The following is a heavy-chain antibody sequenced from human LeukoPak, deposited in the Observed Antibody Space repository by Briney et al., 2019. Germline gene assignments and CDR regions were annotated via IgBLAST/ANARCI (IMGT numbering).Heavy chain of an antibody. Sequence: GGSLRLSCAASGFTFSIYSMHWARQAPGKGLEWVAYITSSSSTIYYADSVKGRFTISRDNAKNSLYLQMNSLRAVDTAVYFCARDVAYTSRGVDIWGQGTMVTVSS. D-gene: IGHD6-13*01. CDR2: ITSSSSTI. J-gene: IGHJ3*02. CDR3: ARDVAYTSRGVDI. CDR1: GFTFSIYS. V-gene: IGHV3-48*04.